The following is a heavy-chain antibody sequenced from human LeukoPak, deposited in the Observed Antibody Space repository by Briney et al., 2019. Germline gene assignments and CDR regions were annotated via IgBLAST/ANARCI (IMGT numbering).Heavy chain of an antibody. Sequence: GGSLRLSCAASGFTFSNYWMSWVRQAPGKGLEWVGRIKSKTDGGTTDYAAPVKGRFTISRDNSKNTLYLQMNSLRAEDTAVYYCARLTTVTLGFDYWGQGTLVTVSS. J-gene: IGHJ4*02. CDR3: ARLTTVTLGFDY. CDR1: GFTFSNYW. V-gene: IGHV3-15*01. CDR2: IKSKTDGGTT. D-gene: IGHD4-17*01.